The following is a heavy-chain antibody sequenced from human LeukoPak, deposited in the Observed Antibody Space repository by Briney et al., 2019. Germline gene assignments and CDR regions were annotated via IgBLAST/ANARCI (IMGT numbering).Heavy chain of an antibody. D-gene: IGHD4-17*01. J-gene: IGHJ4*02. CDR3: ARGNGDYPLDY. CDR2: MFYSGST. Sequence: PSETLSLTCTVSGGSISSDDYYWSWVRQPPGKGLECIGYMFYSGSTYYNPSLKSRVTMSVDTSKNHFSLKLSSVTAADTAFHYCARGNGDYPLDYWGQGTLVTVPS. V-gene: IGHV4-30-4*01. CDR1: GGSISSDDYY.